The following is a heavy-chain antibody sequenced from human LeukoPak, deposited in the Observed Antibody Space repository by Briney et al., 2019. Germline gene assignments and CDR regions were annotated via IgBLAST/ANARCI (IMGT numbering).Heavy chain of an antibody. V-gene: IGHV4-38-2*01. Sequence: PGGTLRLSCAASGFTFSSYGMSWIRQPPGKGLEWIGSMYYRGSTYHNPSLKSRVTISVDTSKNQFSLKLSSVTAADTAVYYCATTTIRLGYWGQGTLVTVSS. D-gene: IGHD1-26*01. CDR3: ATTTIRLGY. CDR1: GFTFSSYG. J-gene: IGHJ4*02. CDR2: MYYRGST.